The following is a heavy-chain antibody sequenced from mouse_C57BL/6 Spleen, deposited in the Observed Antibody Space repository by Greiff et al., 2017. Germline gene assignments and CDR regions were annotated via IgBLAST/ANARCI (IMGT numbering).Heavy chain of an antibody. J-gene: IGHJ1*03. CDR1: GFTFTDYY. V-gene: IGHV7-3*01. CDR3: ARSPYYYGSSYDYFDV. Sequence: EVHLVESGGGLVQPGGSLSLSCAASGFTFTDYYMSWVRQPPGKALEWLGFIRNKANGYTTEYSASVKGRFTISRDNSQSILYLQMNALRAEDSATYYCARSPYYYGSSYDYFDVWGTGTTVTVSS. CDR2: IRNKANGYTT. D-gene: IGHD1-1*01.